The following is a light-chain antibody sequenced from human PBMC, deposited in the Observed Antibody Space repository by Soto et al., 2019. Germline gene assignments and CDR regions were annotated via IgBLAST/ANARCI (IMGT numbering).Light chain of an antibody. CDR1: QIVSNNY. Sequence: EIVLTQSPDTLTLSPGERATLSCRASQIVSNNYLAWYQQKPGRAPRLLIYGASTRATGIPDRFSASGSGTDFTLTIARLEPDDFAVYYCQQYGSSPPTFGQETRLDIK. CDR3: QQYGSSPPT. V-gene: IGKV3-20*01. J-gene: IGKJ5*01. CDR2: GAS.